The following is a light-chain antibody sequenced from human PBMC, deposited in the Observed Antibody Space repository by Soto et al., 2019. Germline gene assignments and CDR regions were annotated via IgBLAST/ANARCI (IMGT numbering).Light chain of an antibody. V-gene: IGKV3-15*01. CDR2: DAS. J-gene: IGKJ1*01. CDR1: QSVSNS. CDR3: QQYNYWPPLT. Sequence: ILMTQSPATLSVSPGERATLSCRASQSVSNSLAWYQQKPGQAPRLLIYDASTRATGIPARFSGSGSGTEFTLTIGGLQSEDFAVYYCQQYNYWPPLTFGQGTKVEIK.